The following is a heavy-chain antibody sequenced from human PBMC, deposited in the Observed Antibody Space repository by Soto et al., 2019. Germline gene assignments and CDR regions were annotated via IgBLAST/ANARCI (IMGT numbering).Heavy chain of an antibody. Sequence: PSETLSLTCTVSGGSISSGDDYWSWIRQPPGKGLEWIGYIYYSGSTYYNPSLKSRVTISVDTSKNQFSLKLSSVTAADTAVYYCARDQTSVRRKHHYRMAVSAQRTTVTVSS. CDR1: GGSISSGDDY. CDR3: ARDQTSVRRKHHYRMAV. CDR2: IYYSGST. V-gene: IGHV4-30-4*01. D-gene: IGHD3-10*01. J-gene: IGHJ6*02.